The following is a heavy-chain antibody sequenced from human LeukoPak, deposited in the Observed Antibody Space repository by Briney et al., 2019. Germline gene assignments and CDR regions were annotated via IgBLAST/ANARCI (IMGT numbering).Heavy chain of an antibody. J-gene: IGHJ4*02. D-gene: IGHD5-24*01. CDR3: AHTPARDGYNWNYFDY. V-gene: IGHV3-23*01. CDR2: ISGSGDST. CDR1: GFTFSSYA. Sequence: GGSLRLSCAASGFTFSSYATGWVRQAPGEGLEWVSSISGSGDSTYYADSVKGRFTISRDNSKNTLYLQMNSLRAEDTATYYCAHTPARDGYNWNYFDYWGQGTLVTVSS.